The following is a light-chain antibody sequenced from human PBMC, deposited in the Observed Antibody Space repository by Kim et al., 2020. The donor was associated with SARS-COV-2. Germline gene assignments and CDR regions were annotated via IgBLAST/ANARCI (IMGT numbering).Light chain of an antibody. J-gene: IGLJ3*02. Sequence: QSVLTQPASMSGSPGQSITISCTGTSSDVGGYNFVSWYQQHPGKAPKLMIYDVSNRPSGVSERFSGSKFGNTASLTISGLQAEDEADYYCNSYASNNARVFGGGTQLTVL. CDR1: SSDVGGYNF. CDR3: NSYASNNARV. CDR2: DVS. V-gene: IGLV2-14*03.